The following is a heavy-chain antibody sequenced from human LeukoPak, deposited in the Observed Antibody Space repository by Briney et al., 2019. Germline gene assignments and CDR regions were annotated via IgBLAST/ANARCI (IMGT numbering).Heavy chain of an antibody. Sequence: PGGSLGLSCAASGFTVSSNYMSWVRQAPGKGLEWVSVIYSGGTTYYADSVKGRFTISRDNSKNTLYLQMNSLRAEDTAVYYCAKDRQNYYGSGSYALDIWGQGTTVTVSS. CDR2: IYSGGTT. J-gene: IGHJ3*02. CDR3: AKDRQNYYGSGSYALDI. V-gene: IGHV3-66*02. D-gene: IGHD3-10*01. CDR1: GFTVSSNY.